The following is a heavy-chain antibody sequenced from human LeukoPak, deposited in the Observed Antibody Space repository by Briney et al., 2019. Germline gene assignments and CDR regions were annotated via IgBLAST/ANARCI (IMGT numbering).Heavy chain of an antibody. CDR2: INPNSGGT. CDR1: GYTFTGYY. V-gene: IGHV1-2*06. D-gene: IGHD6-13*01. CDR3: ARDLDSSSWTDY. Sequence: ASVKVSCKASGYTFTGYYMHWVRQAPGQGLEWMGRINPNSGGTNYAQKFQGRVTMTRDTPISTAYMELSRLRSDDTAVYYCARDLDSSSWTDYWGQGTLVTVSS. J-gene: IGHJ4*02.